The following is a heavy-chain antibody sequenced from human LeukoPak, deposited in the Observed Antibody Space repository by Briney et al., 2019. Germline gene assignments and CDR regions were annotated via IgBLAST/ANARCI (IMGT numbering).Heavy chain of an antibody. J-gene: IGHJ4*02. CDR3: ARRPIVVVIGALYYFDY. V-gene: IGHV4-39*07. CDR1: GGSISSSSYY. D-gene: IGHD3-22*01. CDR2: INHSGST. Sequence: PSETLSLTCTVSGGSISSSSYYWSWIRQPPGKGLEWIGEINHSGSTNYNPSLKSRVTISVDTSKNQFSLKLSSVTAADTAVYYCARRPIVVVIGALYYFDYWGQGTLVTVSS.